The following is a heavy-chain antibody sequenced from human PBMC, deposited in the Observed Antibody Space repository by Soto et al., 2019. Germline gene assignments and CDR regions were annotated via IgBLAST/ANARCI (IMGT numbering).Heavy chain of an antibody. CDR2: INAGNGNT. Sequence: GASVKVSCKASGYTFTSYAMHWVRQAPGQRLEWMGWINAGNGNTKYSQKFQGRVTITRDTSASTAYMELSSLRSEDTAVYYCASLPYSSGWDNWFDPWGQGTLVTVSS. CDR3: ASLPYSSGWDNWFDP. D-gene: IGHD6-19*01. CDR1: GYTFTSYA. V-gene: IGHV1-3*01. J-gene: IGHJ5*02.